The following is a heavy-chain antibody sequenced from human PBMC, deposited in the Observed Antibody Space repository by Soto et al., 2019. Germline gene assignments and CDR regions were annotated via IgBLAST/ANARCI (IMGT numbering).Heavy chain of an antibody. CDR2: INPNSGGT. J-gene: IGHJ6*02. CDR1: GYTFTGYY. CDR3: ARDLGGVVVVPAPEPLDGMDV. Sequence: ASVKVSCKASGYTFTGYYMHWVRQAPGQGLEWMGWINPNSGGTNYAQKFQGRVTMTRDTSISTAYMELSRLRSDDTAVYYCARDLGGVVVVPAPEPLDGMDVWGQGPSVTVSS. D-gene: IGHD2-2*01. V-gene: IGHV1-2*02.